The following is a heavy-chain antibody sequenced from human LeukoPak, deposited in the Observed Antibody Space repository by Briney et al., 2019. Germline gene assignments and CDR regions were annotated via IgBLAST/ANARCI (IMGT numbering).Heavy chain of an antibody. J-gene: IGHJ4*02. Sequence: GGSLRLSCAGSGFTFSDYYMSWIRQAPGKGRGGVSYSSSSGSTIYYADSVTGRFTISRDNAKNSLYLQMNRLRAEDTAVYYCARSSGPWDYFDYWGQGTLVTVSS. CDR1: GFTFSDYY. V-gene: IGHV3-11*01. CDR2: SSSSGSTI. CDR3: ARSSGPWDYFDY. D-gene: IGHD1-26*01.